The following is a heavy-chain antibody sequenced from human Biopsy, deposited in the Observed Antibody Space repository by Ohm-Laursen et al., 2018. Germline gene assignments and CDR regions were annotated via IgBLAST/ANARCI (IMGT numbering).Heavy chain of an antibody. CDR3: VLASFDY. CDR1: GGSFTSLD. V-gene: IGHV1-46*01. J-gene: IGHJ4*02. Sequence: AASVKVSCKASGGSFTSLDLSWVRQAPGQGLEWMGIINPGGNSTAYTQNFQGRVTMTWDTSTTTVYMELSSLRSEDTAVYYCVLASFDYWGQGTLVTVSS. CDR2: INPGGNST.